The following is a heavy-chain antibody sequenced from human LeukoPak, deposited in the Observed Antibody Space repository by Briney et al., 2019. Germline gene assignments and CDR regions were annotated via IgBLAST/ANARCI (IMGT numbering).Heavy chain of an antibody. CDR1: GGSISSSNW. J-gene: IGHJ6*02. V-gene: IGHV4-4*02. Sequence: SETLSLTCAVSGGSISSSNWWSWVRQPPGKGLEWIGEIYHSGSTNYNPSLKSRVTISVDTSKNQFSLKLSSVTAADTAVYYCARDRSGSYGSQYYYYYGMDVWGQGTMVTVSS. D-gene: IGHD1-26*01. CDR3: ARDRSGSYGSQYYYYYGMDV. CDR2: IYHSGST.